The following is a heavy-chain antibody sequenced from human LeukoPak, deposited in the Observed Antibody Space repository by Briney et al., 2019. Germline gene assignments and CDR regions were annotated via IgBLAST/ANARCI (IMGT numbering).Heavy chain of an antibody. Sequence: GRSLRLSCTASGFTFGDHSVSWVRRAPGKGLEWVAATCGSGVNSYYADSVRGRFTISRDNSQNTLYLQMDSLRAEDTALYFCAKEYSGYDFDYWGQGTLVTVS. D-gene: IGHD5-12*01. CDR3: AKEYSGYDFDY. CDR2: TCGSGVNS. J-gene: IGHJ4*02. CDR1: GFTFGDHS. V-gene: IGHV3-23*01.